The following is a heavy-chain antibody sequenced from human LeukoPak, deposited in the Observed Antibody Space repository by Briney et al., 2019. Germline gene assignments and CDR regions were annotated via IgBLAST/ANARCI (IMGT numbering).Heavy chain of an antibody. CDR2: IYSGGTT. V-gene: IGHV3-53*01. Sequence: GGSLRLSCAASGFTVSSNYMNWVRQAPGKGLEWVSVIYSGGTTYYADSVRGRFTISRDNSKNTLYLQMNSLRAEDTAVYYCARAGGSIKPFDYWGQGTLVTVSP. D-gene: IGHD2-2*01. CDR1: GFTVSSNY. J-gene: IGHJ4*02. CDR3: ARAGGSIKPFDY.